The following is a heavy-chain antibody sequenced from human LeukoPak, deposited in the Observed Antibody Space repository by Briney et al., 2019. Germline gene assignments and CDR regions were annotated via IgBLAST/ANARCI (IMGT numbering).Heavy chain of an antibody. CDR3: AKVVTPIVAFDI. J-gene: IGHJ3*02. D-gene: IGHD2-15*01. CDR1: GFTFSSYG. Sequence: AGGSLRLSCAASGFTFSSYGMSWVRQAPGKGLEWVSAISGSGGSTYYADSVKGRFTISRDNSKNTLYLQMNSLRAEDTAVYYCAKVVTPIVAFDIWGQGTMVTVSS. CDR2: ISGSGGST. V-gene: IGHV3-23*01.